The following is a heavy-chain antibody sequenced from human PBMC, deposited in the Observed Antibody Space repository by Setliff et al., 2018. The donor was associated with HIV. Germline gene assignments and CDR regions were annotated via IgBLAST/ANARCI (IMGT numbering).Heavy chain of an antibody. CDR2: FMYTDIHYVNYLN. J-gene: IGHJ4*02. V-gene: IGHV4-30-4*01. CDR3: ARARSDWYNVRPYYFDL. Sequence: SETLSLTCAVSGASFVGDNHWSCIRQTPERGLEWIAYFMYTDIHYVNYLNYRNPSLASRLSISVDKSKNQFSLTLSSVTAADTAVYYCARARSDWYNVRPYYFDLWGQGTPVTVSS. CDR1: GASFVGDNH. D-gene: IGHD6-19*01.